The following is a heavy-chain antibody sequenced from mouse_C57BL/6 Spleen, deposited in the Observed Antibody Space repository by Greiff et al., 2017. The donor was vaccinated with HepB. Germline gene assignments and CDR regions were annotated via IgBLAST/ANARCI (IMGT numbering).Heavy chain of an antibody. J-gene: IGHJ1*03. D-gene: IGHD1-1*01. CDR2: IYPGGGYT. CDR3: ARCLYGSSSFYWYFDV. V-gene: IGHV1-63*01. CDR1: GYTFTNYW. Sequence: QVQLKESGAELVRPGPSVKMSCKASGYTFTNYWIGWAKQRPGHGLEWIGDIYPGGGYTNYNEKFKGKATLTADKSSSTAYMQFSSLTSEDSAIYYCARCLYGSSSFYWYFDVWGTGTTVTVSS.